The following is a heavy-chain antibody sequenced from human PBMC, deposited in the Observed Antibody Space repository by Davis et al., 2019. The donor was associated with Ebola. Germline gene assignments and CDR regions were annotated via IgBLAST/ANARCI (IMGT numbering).Heavy chain of an antibody. CDR3: STMHLYHFDS. Sequence: GESLKISCAASGFTFSNAWMSWVRQAPGKGLEWVGRIKSKIDGGTTDYAAPVKDRFTISRDDSKNTLYLQMNSLKTEDTAVCYCSTMHLYHFDSWGQGTLVTVSS. V-gene: IGHV3-15*01. D-gene: IGHD3-16*01. CDR1: GFTFSNAW. J-gene: IGHJ4*02. CDR2: IKSKIDGGTT.